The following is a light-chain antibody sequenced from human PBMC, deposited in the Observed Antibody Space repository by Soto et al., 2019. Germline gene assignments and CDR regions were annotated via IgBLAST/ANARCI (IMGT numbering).Light chain of an antibody. Sequence: QAVVTQPASVSGSPGQSITISCTGTSSDVGSYNLVSWYQQHPGKAPKLMIYEGSKRPSGVSNRFSGSKSGNTASLTISGLQAEDEADYYCCSYAGSSTFYVFGIGTQLTVL. CDR2: EGS. J-gene: IGLJ7*01. V-gene: IGLV2-23*01. CDR1: SSDVGSYNL. CDR3: CSYAGSSTFYV.